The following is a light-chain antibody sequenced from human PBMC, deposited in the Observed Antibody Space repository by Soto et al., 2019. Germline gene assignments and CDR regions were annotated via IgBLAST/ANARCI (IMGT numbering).Light chain of an antibody. CDR3: QVWDSSSDHVI. J-gene: IGLJ2*01. Sequence: ELTQPPSVSVAPGQTARITCGGDNIGSKSVHWYQQKPGQAPVLVVYDDNDRPSGIPEEISGSNSGNTATLTISRVEAGDEADYYCQVWDSSSDHVIFGGGTQLTVL. CDR2: DDN. CDR1: NIGSKS. V-gene: IGLV3-21*02.